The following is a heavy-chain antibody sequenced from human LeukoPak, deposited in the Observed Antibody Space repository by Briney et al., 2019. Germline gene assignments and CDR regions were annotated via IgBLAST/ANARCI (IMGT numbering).Heavy chain of an antibody. CDR1: GYTFSSYG. J-gene: IGHJ5*02. CDR3: ARGRALGSPRGWFDP. Sequence: ASVKVSCKASGYTFSSYGISWVRQAPGQGLEWMGWISTYNGNTNYAQKLHGRVTMTTDTSTSTAYMELRSLRFDDTAVYYCARGRALGSPRGWFDPWGQGTLVTVSS. CDR2: ISTYNGNT. V-gene: IGHV1-18*01.